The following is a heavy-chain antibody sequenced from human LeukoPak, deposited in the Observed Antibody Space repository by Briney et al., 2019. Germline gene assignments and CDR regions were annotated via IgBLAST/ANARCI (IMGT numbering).Heavy chain of an antibody. D-gene: IGHD5-18*01. Sequence: ASVKVSCKASGYTFTSYGISWVRQAPGQGLEWMGWISAYNGNTNYAQKLQGRVTMATDTSTSTAYMELRSLRSDDTAVYYCAVIRGYSSHDAFDIWGQGTMVTVFS. CDR1: GYTFTSYG. CDR3: AVIRGYSSHDAFDI. CDR2: ISAYNGNT. J-gene: IGHJ3*02. V-gene: IGHV1-18*01.